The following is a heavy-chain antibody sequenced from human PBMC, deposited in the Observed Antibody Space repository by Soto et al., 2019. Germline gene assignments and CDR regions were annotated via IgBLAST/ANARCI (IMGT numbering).Heavy chain of an antibody. CDR2: ISGDGTTI. J-gene: IGHJ4*02. CDR3: AREYYGLLTGYYNDH. Sequence: EVQRVESGGDSVQPGGSLRLSCAASGFPFSSYCMHWVRHTPGKGLEWVSRISGDGTTIYYADSVTGRFTVSRDNAKHTLPLQMSGLGAEDTAVYYCAREYYGLLTGYYNDHWGQGTLVSVSS. V-gene: IGHV3-74*01. D-gene: IGHD3-9*01. CDR1: GFPFSSYC.